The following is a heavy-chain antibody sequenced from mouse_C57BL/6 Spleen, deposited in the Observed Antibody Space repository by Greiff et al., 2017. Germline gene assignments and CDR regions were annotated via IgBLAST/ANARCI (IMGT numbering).Heavy chain of an antibody. V-gene: IGHV1-61*01. CDR2: IYPSDSET. Sequence: QVQLQQPGAELVRPGSSVKLSCKASGYTFTSYWMDWVKQRPGQGLEWIGNIYPSDSETHYNQKFKDKATLTVDKSSSTAYMQLSSLTSEDSAVYYCARGGYDGTMAWFAYWGQGTLVTVSA. CDR3: ARGGYDGTMAWFAY. D-gene: IGHD2-2*01. CDR1: GYTFTSYW. J-gene: IGHJ3*01.